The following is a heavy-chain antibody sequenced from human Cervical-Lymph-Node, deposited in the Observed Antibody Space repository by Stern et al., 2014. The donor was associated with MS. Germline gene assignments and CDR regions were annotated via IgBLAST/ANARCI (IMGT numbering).Heavy chain of an antibody. CDR2: ISPYTGNP. Sequence: VQLVQSGAEVKKPGASVNVSCKTSGYTFTYYAISWIRQAPGPGLEWVGWISPYTGNPTFLQKLQGRASITTATSTSTAYMELRSLRSDDTAVYYCARDDDYTRRAIDYWGQGTLVTVSS. CDR1: GYTFTYYA. V-gene: IGHV1-18*01. D-gene: IGHD4-11*01. CDR3: ARDDDYTRRAIDY. J-gene: IGHJ4*02.